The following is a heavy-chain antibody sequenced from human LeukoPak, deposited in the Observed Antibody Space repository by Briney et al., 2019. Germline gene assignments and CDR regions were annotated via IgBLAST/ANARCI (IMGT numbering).Heavy chain of an antibody. Sequence: SETLSLTCAVSGGSISSSNWWSWVRQPPGKGLEWIGEIYHSGSTNYNPSLKSRVTISVDKSKNQFSLKLSSVTAADTAVYYCARASASSSYWFDPGGQGTLVTVSS. J-gene: IGHJ5*02. V-gene: IGHV4-4*02. D-gene: IGHD6-6*01. CDR1: GGSISSSNW. CDR3: ARASASSSYWFDP. CDR2: IYHSGST.